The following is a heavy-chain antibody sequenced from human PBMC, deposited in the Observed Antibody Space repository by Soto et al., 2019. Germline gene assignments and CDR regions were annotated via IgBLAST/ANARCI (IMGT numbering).Heavy chain of an antibody. CDR2: ISWNSGSI. CDR1: GFTFDDYA. J-gene: IGHJ3*02. D-gene: IGHD2-15*01. V-gene: IGHV3-9*01. Sequence: EVQLVESGGGLVQPGRSLRLSCAASGFTFDDYAMHWVRQAPGKGLEWVSGISWNSGSIGYADSVKGRFTISRDNAKNSLYLQMNSLRAEDTALYYCAKQSPDIVVVVAARGAFDIWGQGTMVTVSS. CDR3: AKQSPDIVVVVAARGAFDI.